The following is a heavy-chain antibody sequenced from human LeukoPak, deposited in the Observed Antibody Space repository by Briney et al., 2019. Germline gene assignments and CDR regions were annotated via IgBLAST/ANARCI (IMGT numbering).Heavy chain of an antibody. CDR3: ARDNVGSSGWTGLGY. CDR2: IHPSDGVT. J-gene: IGHJ4*02. V-gene: IGHV1-46*01. CDR1: GYTFTSHC. Sequence: ASVKVSCKASGYTFTSHCIHWVRQAPGQGLEWMGLIHPSDGVTTYAQNFQGRVTVTRDTSTSTVYMELSSLRSEDTAVYYCARDNVGSSGWTGLGYWGQGTLITVSS. D-gene: IGHD6-19*01.